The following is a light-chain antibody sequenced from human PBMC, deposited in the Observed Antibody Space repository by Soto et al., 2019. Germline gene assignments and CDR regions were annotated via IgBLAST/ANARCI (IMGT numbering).Light chain of an antibody. CDR3: QKYNSGPRT. CDR1: QCISNY. CDR2: AAS. J-gene: IGKJ3*01. Sequence: DIQMTQSRSSLTASVGDRVTITCRASQCISNYLAWYQQKPGKVPKLLIYAASTLQSGVPSRFSGSGSGTDVTLTISSLQPEDVATYYCQKYNSGPRTFGPGTKVDIK. V-gene: IGKV1-27*01.